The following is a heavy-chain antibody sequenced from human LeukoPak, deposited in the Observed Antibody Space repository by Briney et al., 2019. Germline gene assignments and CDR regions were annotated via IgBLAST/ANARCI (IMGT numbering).Heavy chain of an antibody. CDR2: NYHTGSS. J-gene: IGHJ5*02. CDR1: GGSISSGDYY. CDR3: ARENYCTNGVCWAFDP. V-gene: IGHV4-30-4*01. Sequence: PSETLSLTCTVSGGSISSGDYYWSWIRQPPGKGLEWIGNNYHTGSSSYNSSLKSRVTISVDTSKNQFSLQLSSVTAADTAVYYCARENYCTNGVCWAFDPWGQGTLVTVSS. D-gene: IGHD2-8*01.